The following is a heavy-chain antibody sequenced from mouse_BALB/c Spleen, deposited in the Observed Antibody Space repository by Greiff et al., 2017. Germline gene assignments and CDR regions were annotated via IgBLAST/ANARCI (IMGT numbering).Heavy chain of an antibody. J-gene: IGHJ4*01. D-gene: IGHD2-10*02. CDR2: ISNKANGYTT. V-gene: IGHV7-3*02. CDR1: GFTFTDYY. Sequence: EVQLKESGRGLVQPGGSLRISCATSGFTFTDYYMRWVRQTPGKALEWLGFISNKANGYTTEYSVSVKGRFTISRDNSQSILNLQMNTLRAEDSATYYCASDIKMEYGNAYAMDYWGQGTSVTVSA. CDR3: ASDIKMEYGNAYAMDY.